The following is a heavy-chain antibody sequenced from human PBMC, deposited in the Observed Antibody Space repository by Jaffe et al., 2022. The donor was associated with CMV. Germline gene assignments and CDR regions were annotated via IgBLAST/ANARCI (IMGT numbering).Heavy chain of an antibody. CDR2: INHSGST. Sequence: QVQLQQWGAGLLKPSETLSLTCAVYGGSFSGYYWSWIRQPPGKGLEWIGEINHSGSTNYNPSLKSRVTISVDTSKNQFSLKLSSVTAADTAVYYCASLSPRPPNYYYYMDVWGKGTTVTVSS. V-gene: IGHV4-34*01. J-gene: IGHJ6*03. CDR1: GGSFSGYY. CDR3: ASLSPRPPNYYYYMDV.